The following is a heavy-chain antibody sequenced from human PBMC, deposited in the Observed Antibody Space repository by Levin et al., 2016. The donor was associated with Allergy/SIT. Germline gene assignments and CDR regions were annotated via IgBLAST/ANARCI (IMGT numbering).Heavy chain of an antibody. CDR1: GFTFSSYW. J-gene: IGHJ2*01. D-gene: IGHD3-16*01. CDR2: INWNGGST. CDR3: ARNLAQGVPHFDL. Sequence: GESLKISCAASGFTFSSYWMHWVRQAPGKGLEWVSGINWNGGSTGYTDSVKGRFSISRDNAKNSLYLQMNSLRAEDTALYHCARNLAQGVPHFDLWGRGTLVTVSS. V-gene: IGHV3-20*01.